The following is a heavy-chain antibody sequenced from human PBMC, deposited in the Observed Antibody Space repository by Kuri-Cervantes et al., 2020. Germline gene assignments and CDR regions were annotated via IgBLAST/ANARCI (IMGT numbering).Heavy chain of an antibody. CDR2: ISYDGSNK. V-gene: IGHV3-30*18. CDR3: AKGARITMIVVVITDYFDY. CDR1: GYTFTSYG. J-gene: IGHJ4*02. D-gene: IGHD3-22*01. Sequence: SCKASGYTFTSYGMHWVRQAPGKGLEWVAVISYDGSNKYYADSVKGRFTISRDNSKNTLYLQMNSLRAEDTAVYYCAKGARITMIVVVITDYFDYWGQGTLVTVSS.